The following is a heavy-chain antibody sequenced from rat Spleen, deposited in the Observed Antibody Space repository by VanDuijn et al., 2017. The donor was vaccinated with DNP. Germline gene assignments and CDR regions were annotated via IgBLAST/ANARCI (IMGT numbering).Heavy chain of an antibody. CDR1: GLPFSNYN. CDR2: IFYDGSRT. Sequence: EVQLVESGGGLVQPRRSLKVSCAASGLPFSNYNMAWVPQAPKKGLEWDATIFYDGSRTYYRDSVKGRFTISRYNAKSTLYLQMNSLKTEDTATYYCARDLGYPGIPFDYWGQGVMVTVSS. V-gene: IGHV5-7*01. CDR3: ARDLGYPGIPFDY. J-gene: IGHJ2*01. D-gene: IGHD1-4*01.